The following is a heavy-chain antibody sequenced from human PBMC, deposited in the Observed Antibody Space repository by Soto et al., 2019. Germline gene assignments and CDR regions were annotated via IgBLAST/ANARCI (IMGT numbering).Heavy chain of an antibody. D-gene: IGHD2-2*01. J-gene: IGHJ6*03. CDR1: GFTFSSYA. Sequence: EVQLLDSGGGLVQPGGSLRLSCAASGFTFSSYALSGVRQAPGKGLEWVSGISGSGDSTNYADSVKGRFTISRDNSENTVYLQMNSLRAEDTAVYYCAKRFCTSTTCLSLDFYYYIGVWGEGTTVTVSS. CDR2: ISGSGDST. V-gene: IGHV3-23*01. CDR3: AKRFCTSTTCLSLDFYYYIGV.